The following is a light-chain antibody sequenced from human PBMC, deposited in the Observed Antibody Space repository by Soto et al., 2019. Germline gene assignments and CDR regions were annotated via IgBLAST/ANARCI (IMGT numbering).Light chain of an antibody. CDR3: SSYPSSSTLGV. CDR2: DVS. V-gene: IGLV2-14*01. J-gene: IGLJ2*01. CDR1: SSDVGGYNY. Sequence: QSALTQPASVSGSPGQSITISCTGTSSDVGGYNYVSWYQQHPGKAPKLMIYDVSNRPSGVSNRFSGAKSGNTASLTISGLQAEDEADYYCSSYPSSSTLGVFGGATQLTVL.